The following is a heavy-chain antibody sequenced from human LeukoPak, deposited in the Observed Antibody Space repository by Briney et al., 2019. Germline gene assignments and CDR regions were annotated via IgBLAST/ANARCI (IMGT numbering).Heavy chain of an antibody. CDR3: AREGSQRTYSGYDSAYYYGMDV. CDR2: INAGNGNT. D-gene: IGHD5-12*01. Sequence: GASVKVSCKASGYTFTSYAMHWVRQAPGQRLEWMGWINAGNGNTKYSQKFQGRVTITADESTSTAYMELSSLRSEDTAVYYCAREGSQRTYSGYDSAYYYGMDVWGQGTTVTVSS. CDR1: GYTFTSYA. J-gene: IGHJ6*02. V-gene: IGHV1-3*01.